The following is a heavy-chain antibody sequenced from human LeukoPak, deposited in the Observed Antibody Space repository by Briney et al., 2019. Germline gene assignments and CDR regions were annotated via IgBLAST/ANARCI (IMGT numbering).Heavy chain of an antibody. D-gene: IGHD6-13*01. CDR2: IYYSGST. CDR3: ARAGYGSRRYWFDP. J-gene: IGHJ5*02. V-gene: IGHV4-39*07. CDR1: GGSISSSSYY. Sequence: KPSETLSLTCTVSGGSISSSSYYWGWIRQPPGKGLEWIGSIYYSGSTYYNPSLKSRVTISVDTSKNQFSLKLSSVTAADTAVYYCARAGYGSRRYWFDPWGQGTLVTVSS.